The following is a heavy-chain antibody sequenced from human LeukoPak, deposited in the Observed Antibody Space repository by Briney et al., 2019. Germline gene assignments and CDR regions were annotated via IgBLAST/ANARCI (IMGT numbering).Heavy chain of an antibody. Sequence: SSETLSLTCAVYGGSFSGYYWSWIRQPPGEGLEWIGEINHSGSTNYNPSLKSRVTIPVDTSKNQFSLKVSSVTAADTAVYYCTRTTAVVNDYWGQGTLVTVSS. CDR3: TRTTAVVNDY. CDR2: INHSGST. CDR1: GGSFSGYY. D-gene: IGHD4-23*01. J-gene: IGHJ4*02. V-gene: IGHV4-34*01.